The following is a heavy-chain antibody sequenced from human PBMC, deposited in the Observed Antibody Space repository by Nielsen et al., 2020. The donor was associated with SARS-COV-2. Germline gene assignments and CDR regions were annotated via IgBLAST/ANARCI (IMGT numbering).Heavy chain of an antibody. CDR2: IWNDGTSK. J-gene: IGHJ6*02. Sequence: GGSLRLSCAASGFIFRDYGIHWVRQAPGKGLEWLSVIWNDGTSKHYADSVKGRFSISRDNSKDTVYLQIYSLRPEDTAIYYCAREFWSYQYGMDVWGQGTTVIVSS. CDR3: AREFWSYQYGMDV. D-gene: IGHD3-3*01. CDR1: GFIFRDYG. V-gene: IGHV3-33*01.